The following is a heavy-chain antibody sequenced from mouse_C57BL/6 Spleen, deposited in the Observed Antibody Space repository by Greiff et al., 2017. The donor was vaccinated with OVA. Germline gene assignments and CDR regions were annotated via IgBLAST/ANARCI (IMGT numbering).Heavy chain of an antibody. Sequence: VKLMESGPGLVAPSQSLSITCTVSGFSLTSYAISWVRQPPGKGLEWLGVIWTGGGTNYNSALKSRLSISKDNSKSQVFLKMNSLQTDDTARYYCARNIHYDYDDGYAMDYWGQGTSVTVSS. CDR1: GFSLTSYA. CDR3: ARNIHYDYDDGYAMDY. V-gene: IGHV2-9-1*01. D-gene: IGHD2-4*01. J-gene: IGHJ4*01. CDR2: IWTGGGT.